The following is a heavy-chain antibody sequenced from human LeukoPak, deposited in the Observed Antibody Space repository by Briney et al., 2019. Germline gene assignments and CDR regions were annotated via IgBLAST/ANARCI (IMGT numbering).Heavy chain of an antibody. J-gene: IGHJ4*02. Sequence: ETLSLTCIVSGGSISSYYWSWIRQPPGKGLEWIGYINYSGRTNYNPSLKSRVTISVDTSKNQFSLKLSSVTAADTAVYYCARPGGIYADFDYWGQGTLVTGCS. CDR2: INYSGRT. D-gene: IGHD5/OR15-5a*01. CDR1: GGSISSYY. V-gene: IGHV4-59*08. CDR3: ARPGGIYADFDY.